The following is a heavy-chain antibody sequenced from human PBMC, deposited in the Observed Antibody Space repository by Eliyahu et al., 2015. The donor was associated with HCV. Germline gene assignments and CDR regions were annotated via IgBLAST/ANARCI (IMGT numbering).Heavy chain of an antibody. V-gene: IGHV5-10-1*01. Sequence: DVLLLPSGTELKKPGESLTISCKASGYSFTTYWITWVRQMPGKGLEWMGRIDPRNSQTNYXPAFEGRVTLSVDTPMTTAYLHLNRLKAADSAMYYCAREEYASGSTGSPDYWGQGTRVIVSS. J-gene: IGHJ4*01. D-gene: IGHD6-19*01. CDR2: IDPRNSQT. CDR1: GYSFTTYW. CDR3: AREEYASGSTGSPDY.